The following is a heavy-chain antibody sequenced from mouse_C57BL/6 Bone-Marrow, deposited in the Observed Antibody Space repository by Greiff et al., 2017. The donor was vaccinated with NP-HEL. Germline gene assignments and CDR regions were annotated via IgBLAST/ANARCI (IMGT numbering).Heavy chain of an antibody. D-gene: IGHD1-1*01. Sequence: VKLQESGAELARPGASVKLSCKASGYTFTSYGISWVKQRTGQGLEWIGEIYPRSGNTYYNEKFKGKATLTADKSSSTAYMELRSLTSEDSAVYFCARTTVEGFDVWGTGTTVTVSS. J-gene: IGHJ1*03. CDR3: ARTTVEGFDV. CDR2: IYPRSGNT. CDR1: GYTFTSYG. V-gene: IGHV1-81*01.